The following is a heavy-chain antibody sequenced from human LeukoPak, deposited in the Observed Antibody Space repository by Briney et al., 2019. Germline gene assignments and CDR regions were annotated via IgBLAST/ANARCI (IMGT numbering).Heavy chain of an antibody. Sequence: GGSLRLSCAASGFTFSSYGMHWVRQAPGKGLEWVAFIRYDGSNKYYADSVKGRFTISRDNSKNTLYLQMNSLRAEDAAVYYCAKLMTTVTTFRSHVDYWGQGTLVTVSS. V-gene: IGHV3-30*02. CDR2: IRYDGSNK. D-gene: IGHD4-17*01. CDR1: GFTFSSYG. J-gene: IGHJ4*02. CDR3: AKLMTTVTTFRSHVDY.